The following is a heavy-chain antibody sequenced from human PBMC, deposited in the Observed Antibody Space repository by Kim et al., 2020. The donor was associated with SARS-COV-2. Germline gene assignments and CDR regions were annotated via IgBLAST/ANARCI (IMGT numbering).Heavy chain of an antibody. Sequence: SVKVSCKASGFTFTSSAMQWVRQARGQRLEWIGWIVVGSGNTNYAQKFQERVTITRDMSTSTAYMELSSLRSEDTAVYYCAADRASPGWYPTHWFDPWGQGTLVTVSS. CDR1: GFTFTSSA. D-gene: IGHD6-19*01. CDR3: AADRASPGWYPTHWFDP. J-gene: IGHJ5*02. V-gene: IGHV1-58*02. CDR2: IVVGSGNT.